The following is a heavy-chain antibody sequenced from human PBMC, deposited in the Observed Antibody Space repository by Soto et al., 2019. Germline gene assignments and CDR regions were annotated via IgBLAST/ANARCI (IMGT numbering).Heavy chain of an antibody. Sequence: QVQLVESGGGVVQPGRSLRLSCAASGFTFSSYGMHWVRQAPGKGLEWVALIWYDGSKKYYADSVKGRFTISRDDSKHTLYLQMNSMRAEGTAVYYCARGSEGNAFDIWGQGTMVTVSS. D-gene: IGHD3-10*01. V-gene: IGHV3-33*01. CDR1: GFTFSSYG. CDR3: ARGSEGNAFDI. CDR2: IWYDGSKK. J-gene: IGHJ3*02.